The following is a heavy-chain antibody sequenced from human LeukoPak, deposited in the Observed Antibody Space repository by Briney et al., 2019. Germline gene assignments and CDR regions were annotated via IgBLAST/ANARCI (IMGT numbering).Heavy chain of an antibody. J-gene: IGHJ6*03. D-gene: IGHD3-10*01. CDR1: GFTFSSYE. V-gene: IGHV3-48*03. Sequence: GGSLRLSCAASGFTFSSYEMSWVRQAPGKGLEWVSYISGSGSTIYYADSVQGRFTISRDNAKNSLYLQMNSLRAEDTAVYYCAREGIPSGSFNYYYYYMDVWGKGTTVTVSS. CDR2: ISGSGSTI. CDR3: AREGIPSGSFNYYYYYMDV.